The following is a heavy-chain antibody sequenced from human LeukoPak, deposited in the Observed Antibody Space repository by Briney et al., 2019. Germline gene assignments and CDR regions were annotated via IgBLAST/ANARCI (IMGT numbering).Heavy chain of an antibody. J-gene: IGHJ3*02. CDR2: ISSSSSTI. CDR3: ARDEILSGAFDI. D-gene: IGHD5-24*01. Sequence: PGGSLRLSCAASGFTFSSYSMNWVRQAPGKGLEWVSYISSSSSTIYYADSVKGRFTISRDNAKISLYLQMNSLRAEDTAVYYCARDEILSGAFDIWGQGTMVTVSS. V-gene: IGHV3-48*01. CDR1: GFTFSSYS.